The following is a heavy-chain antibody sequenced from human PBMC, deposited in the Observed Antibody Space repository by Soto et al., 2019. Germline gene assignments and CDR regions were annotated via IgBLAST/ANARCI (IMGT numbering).Heavy chain of an antibody. D-gene: IGHD4-17*01. Sequence: QVQLVQSGAEVKKPGSSVKVSCKASGGTFSSYAISWVRQAPGHGLEWMGGIIPIFGTANYAQKFQGRVTITADESTSTAYMELSSLRSEDTAVYYCARERTRLRKGGGGGRYYYYGMDVWGQGTTVTVSS. CDR1: GGTFSSYA. V-gene: IGHV1-69*01. CDR2: IIPIFGTA. J-gene: IGHJ6*02. CDR3: ARERTRLRKGGGGGRYYYYGMDV.